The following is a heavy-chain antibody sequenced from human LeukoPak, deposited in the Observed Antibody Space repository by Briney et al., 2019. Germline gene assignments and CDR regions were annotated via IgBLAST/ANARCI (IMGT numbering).Heavy chain of an antibody. V-gene: IGHV3-30-3*01. CDR2: ISYDGSNK. CDR3: ARDWIAVAGTEVDFDY. D-gene: IGHD6-19*01. Sequence: GGSLRLSCAASGFTFSCYAMHWVRQAPGKGLEWVAVISYDGSNKYCADSVKGRFTISRDNSKNTLYLQMNSLRAEDTAVYYCARDWIAVAGTEVDFDYWGQGTLVTVSS. CDR1: GFTFSCYA. J-gene: IGHJ4*02.